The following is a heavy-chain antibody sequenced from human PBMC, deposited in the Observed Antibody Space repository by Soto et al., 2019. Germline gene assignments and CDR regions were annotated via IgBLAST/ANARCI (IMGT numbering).Heavy chain of an antibody. Sequence: QVQLQESGPGLVKPSDTLSLTCAVSGYSIISSNWWGWIRQPPGRGLEWIGYIFYTGSTYRNPSLERRVTMSVDTSKNQFSLNLSSVTAADTAVYYCARVMHDSETYYAFDDWGQGTLVTVSS. V-gene: IGHV4-28*03. J-gene: IGHJ4*02. CDR2: IFYTGST. CDR3: ARVMHDSETYYAFDD. CDR1: GYSIISSNW. D-gene: IGHD3-10*01.